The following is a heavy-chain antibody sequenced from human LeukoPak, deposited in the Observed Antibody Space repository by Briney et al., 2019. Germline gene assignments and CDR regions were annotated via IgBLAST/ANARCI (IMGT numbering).Heavy chain of an antibody. V-gene: IGHV3-74*01. CDR1: GFAFSAYW. Sequence: SGGSLRLSCAASGFAFSAYWMHWVRQAPGKGLEWVARINEDATTITYADSVKGRFIISRDNSKKSLYLLMSNVRAEDTAVYYCVRDLIFVWTPGDDFDFWGQGTLVIVSS. J-gene: IGHJ4*02. CDR3: VRDLIFVWTPGDDFDF. CDR2: INEDATTI. D-gene: IGHD3-3*01.